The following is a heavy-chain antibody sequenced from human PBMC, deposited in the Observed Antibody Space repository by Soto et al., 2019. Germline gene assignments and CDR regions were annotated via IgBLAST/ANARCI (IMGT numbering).Heavy chain of an antibody. V-gene: IGHV3-74*01. CDR3: AREYYGLLTGYYTDY. CDR1: GFPFSSYW. CDR2: ISRDGVTT. D-gene: IGHD3-9*01. J-gene: IGHJ4*02. Sequence: EVQLVESGGDLVQRGGSLRLSCAASGFPFSSYWIHWVRHTPGKGLDWVARISRDGVTTYYADSVTGRFNVSRDNAKNTLSLQISDLRAEDTAVYYCAREYYGLLTGYYTDYWGQGTLVSVSS.